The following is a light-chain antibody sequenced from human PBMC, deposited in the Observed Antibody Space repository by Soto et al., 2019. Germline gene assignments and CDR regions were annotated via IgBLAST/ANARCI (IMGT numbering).Light chain of an antibody. Sequence: QSVLTQPASVSGSPGQSITISCSGTTSDVGIVSWYQHHPGKAPKLVIHEVTKRPSGVSDRFSGSKSGNSASLTISGLQAEDEADYFCCSFGGSGYVFGTGTKVTVL. J-gene: IGLJ1*01. CDR2: EVT. CDR3: CSFGGSGYV. V-gene: IGLV2-23*02. CDR1: TSDVGI.